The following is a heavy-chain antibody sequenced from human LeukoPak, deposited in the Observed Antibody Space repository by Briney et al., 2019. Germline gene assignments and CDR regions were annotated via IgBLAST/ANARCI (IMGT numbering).Heavy chain of an antibody. D-gene: IGHD3-10*02. CDR3: VTPKMIGGYYYYYMDV. J-gene: IGHJ6*03. V-gene: IGHV3-21*01. Sequence: GGSLRLSCAASGFTLSSYAMSWVRQAPGKGLEWVSSISGSSSYIYYADSVKGRFTISRDNAKNSLYLQMNSLRAEDTAVYYCVTPKMIGGYYYYYMDVWGKGTTVTVSS. CDR2: ISGSSSYI. CDR1: GFTLSSYA.